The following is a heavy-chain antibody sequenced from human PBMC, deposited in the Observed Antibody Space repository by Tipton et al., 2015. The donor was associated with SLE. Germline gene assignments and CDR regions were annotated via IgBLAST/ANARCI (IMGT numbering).Heavy chain of an antibody. J-gene: IGHJ4*02. Sequence: TLSLTCTVSGGSISSGDYYWSWIRQPPGKGLEWIGYIYYSGSTYYNPSLKSRVTISVDTSKNQFSLKLSSVTAADTAVYYCARDLVSQGGVGNYWGQGTLVTVSS. CDR1: GGSISSGDYY. CDR3: ARDLVSQGGVGNY. V-gene: IGHV4-30-4*01. D-gene: IGHD3-16*01. CDR2: IYYSGST.